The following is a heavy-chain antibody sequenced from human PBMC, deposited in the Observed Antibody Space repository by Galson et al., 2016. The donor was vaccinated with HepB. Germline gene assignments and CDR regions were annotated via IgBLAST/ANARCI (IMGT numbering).Heavy chain of an antibody. Sequence: SLRLSCAASGFTFSRNAFHWVRQAPGKGLEWVAVISYDGNNKKYLDSVKGRFTISRDNSYNTVYLQMNSLRADDTAVYYCASLQGYGDYGAHRYYSKDVWAQGTTVTVSS. J-gene: IGHJ6*02. V-gene: IGHV3-30-3*01. D-gene: IGHD4-17*01. CDR1: GFTFSRNA. CDR2: ISYDGNNK. CDR3: ASLQGYGDYGAHRYYSKDV.